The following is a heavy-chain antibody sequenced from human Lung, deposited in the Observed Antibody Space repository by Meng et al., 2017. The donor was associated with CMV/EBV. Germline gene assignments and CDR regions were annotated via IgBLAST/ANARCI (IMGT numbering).Heavy chain of an antibody. Sequence: ASXXVSXKASGYTFTNYYIHWVRQAPGQGLGWMGWIKPNSGATNYVQKFQGRLTVTRDTSITTAYMELTRLRSDDTAVYYCARAPGLSLAAAASDAYFDKWGQGXLVTVSS. CDR3: ARAPGLSLAAAASDAYFDK. V-gene: IGHV1-2*02. D-gene: IGHD6-13*01. CDR1: GYTFTNYY. J-gene: IGHJ4*02. CDR2: IKPNSGAT.